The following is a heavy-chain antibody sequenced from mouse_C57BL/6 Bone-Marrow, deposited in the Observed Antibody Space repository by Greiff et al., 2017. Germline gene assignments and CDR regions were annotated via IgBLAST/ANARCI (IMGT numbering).Heavy chain of an antibody. CDR1: GFTFSDYG. Sequence: EVKLQESGGGLVKPGGSLKLSCAASGFTFSDYGMHWVRQAPEKGLEWVAYISSGSSTIYYADTVKGRFTISRDNAKNTLFLQMTSLRSEDTAMCYCARDWDWYFDVWGTGTTVTVSS. J-gene: IGHJ1*03. V-gene: IGHV5-17*01. CDR3: ARDWDWYFDV. D-gene: IGHD4-1*01. CDR2: ISSGSSTI.